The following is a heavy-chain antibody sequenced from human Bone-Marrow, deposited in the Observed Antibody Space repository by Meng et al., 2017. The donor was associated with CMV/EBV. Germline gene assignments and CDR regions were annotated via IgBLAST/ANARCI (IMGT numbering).Heavy chain of an antibody. V-gene: IGHV3-23*01. D-gene: IGHD3-16*01. CDR1: GFTLSNFA. CDR2: ISGSGGST. CDR3: AKDPGGILY. Sequence: GESLKISCAASGFTLSNFAMHWVRQAPGKGLEYVSAISGSGGSTYYADSVKGRFTISRDNSKNTLYLQMNSLRAEDTAVYYCAKDPGGILYWGQGTLVTVSS. J-gene: IGHJ4*02.